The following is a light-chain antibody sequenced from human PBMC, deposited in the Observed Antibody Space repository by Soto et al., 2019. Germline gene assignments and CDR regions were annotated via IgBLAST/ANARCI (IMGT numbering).Light chain of an antibody. V-gene: IGLV2-11*01. CDR2: DVS. CDR1: SSDVGEYDY. J-gene: IGLJ1*01. Sequence: QSALTQPRSVSGSPGQSVTISCTGTSSDVGEYDYVSWYQQHPGKAPKLMIFDVSERPSGVPDRFSGSKTGNTASLTISGLQAEDEADYYCCSYAGSPYVLGTGTKLTVL. CDR3: CSYAGSPYV.